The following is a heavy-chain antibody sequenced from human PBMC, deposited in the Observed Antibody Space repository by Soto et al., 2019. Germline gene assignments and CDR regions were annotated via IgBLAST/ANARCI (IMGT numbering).Heavy chain of an antibody. CDR3: AKDVHYDIVTGIEYFHH. J-gene: IGHJ1*01. CDR1: EFTFSSYA. CDR2: ISGTGRVT. V-gene: IGHV3-23*01. D-gene: IGHD3-9*01. Sequence: EVQLLESGGGLVQPGGSLKLSCRASEFTFSSYAMSWVRQAPGKGLEWVSGISGTGRVTNYADSVRGRFTISRDNSKNTLYLQMSSLRAEDTAIYYCAKDVHYDIVTGIEYFHHWGQGALVTVSS.